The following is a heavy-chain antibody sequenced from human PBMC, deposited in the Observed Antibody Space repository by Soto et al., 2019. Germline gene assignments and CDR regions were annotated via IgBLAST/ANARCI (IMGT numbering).Heavy chain of an antibody. CDR3: ARQINVYYYFYMDV. V-gene: IGHV4-59*08. CDR1: GGSISSYY. J-gene: IGHJ6*03. CDR2: IYYSGST. Sequence: SETLSLTCTVSGGSISSYYWSWIRQPPGKGLEWIGHIYYSGSTNYNPSLKSRVTISVDTSKNQFSLRLSSVTAADTAVYYCARQINVYYYFYMDVWGKGTTVTVSS.